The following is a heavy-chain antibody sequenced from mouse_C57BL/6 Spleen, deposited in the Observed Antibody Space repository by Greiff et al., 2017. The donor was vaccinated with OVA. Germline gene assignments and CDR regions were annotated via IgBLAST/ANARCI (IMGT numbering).Heavy chain of an antibody. CDR1: GFTFSSYA. D-gene: IGHD2-3*01. CDR2: ISDGGSYT. J-gene: IGHJ1*03. CDR3: ARDEGYGYWYFDV. Sequence: EVQLVESGGGLVKPGGSLKLSCAASGFTFSSYAMSWVRQTPEKRLEWVATISDGGSYTYYPDNVKGRFTLSRDNAKNNLYLQRSHLKSEDTAMYYCARDEGYGYWYFDVWGTGTTVTVSS. V-gene: IGHV5-4*01.